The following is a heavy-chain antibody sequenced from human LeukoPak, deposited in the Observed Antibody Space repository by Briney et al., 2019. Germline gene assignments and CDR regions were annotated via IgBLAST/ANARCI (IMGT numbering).Heavy chain of an antibody. D-gene: IGHD4/OR15-4a*01. V-gene: IGHV4-4*09. CDR1: GGSTSSSS. J-gene: IGHJ2*01. Sequence: SETLSLTCTVSGGSTSSSSWSWFRQPPGKGLEWIGYIYTSGSTGYNPFLKGRVTISADTSKNQISLNLNAVTAADTAVYYCARQTLVLPDWYFDLWGRGTLVTVSS. CDR2: IYTSGST. CDR3: ARQTLVLPDWYFDL.